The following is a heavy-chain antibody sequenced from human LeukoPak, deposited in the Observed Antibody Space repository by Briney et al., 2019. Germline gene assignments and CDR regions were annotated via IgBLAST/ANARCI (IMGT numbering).Heavy chain of an antibody. Sequence: SQTLSLTCTISGGSISSGDYYWSWIRQPPGKGLEWIGYINYSGNTFHYNPSLKNRVTISVDTSKNRFSLRLSSVTAADTAVYYCASTNCSSASCYGANWFDPWGQGTLVTVSS. J-gene: IGHJ5*02. CDR2: INYSGNT. CDR3: ASTNCSSASCYGANWFDP. CDR1: GGSISSGDYY. V-gene: IGHV4-30-4*08. D-gene: IGHD2-2*01.